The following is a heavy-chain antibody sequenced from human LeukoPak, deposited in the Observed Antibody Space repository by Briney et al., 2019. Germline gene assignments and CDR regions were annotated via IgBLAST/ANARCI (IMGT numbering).Heavy chain of an antibody. J-gene: IGHJ4*02. CDR3: AREWSGSYYSRSFDY. V-gene: IGHV3-74*01. D-gene: IGHD1-26*01. Sequence: GGSLRLSCAASGFTFSSYWMHWVRQAPGKGLVWVSRISSDGSSTSYADSVKGRFTISRDNAKNTLYLQMNSLRAEDTAVYYCAREWSGSYYSRSFDYWGQGTLVTVSS. CDR1: GFTFSSYW. CDR2: ISSDGSST.